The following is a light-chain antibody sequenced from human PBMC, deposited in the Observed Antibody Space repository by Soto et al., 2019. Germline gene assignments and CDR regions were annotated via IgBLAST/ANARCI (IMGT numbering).Light chain of an antibody. V-gene: IGKV1-39*01. Sequence: DIQVTQSPSSLSASVADRVTITCRASQSISSYLNWYQQKPGKAPKLLIYAASSLQSGVPSRFSGSGSGTDFTLTISSLQPEDFATYYCQQSYSTPRTFGQGTKVDIK. J-gene: IGKJ1*01. CDR3: QQSYSTPRT. CDR1: QSISSY. CDR2: AAS.